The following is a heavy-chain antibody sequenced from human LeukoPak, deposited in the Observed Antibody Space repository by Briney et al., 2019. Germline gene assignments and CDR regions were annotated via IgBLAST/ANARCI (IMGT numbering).Heavy chain of an antibody. J-gene: IGHJ4*02. CDR3: ARRSQTTAGRGIDY. D-gene: IGHD6-13*01. CDR1: GGSFSGYY. Sequence: SETLSLTCAVYGGSFSGYYWSWIRPPAGKGLEWIGTMSNSGSTYYNPSLKSRVTISGDTSKNQYSLKLSSVTAADTAVFYCARRSQTTAGRGIDYWGQGTLVTVSS. CDR2: MSNSGST. V-gene: IGHV4-34*01.